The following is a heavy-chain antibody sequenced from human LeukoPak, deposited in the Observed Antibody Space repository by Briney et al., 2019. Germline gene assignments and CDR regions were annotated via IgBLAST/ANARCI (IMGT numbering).Heavy chain of an antibody. V-gene: IGHV3-30*02. CDR1: GFTFSSYG. CDR3: ANGESSGSYPFDY. D-gene: IGHD1-26*01. Sequence: GGSLRLSCAASGFTFSSYGMHWVRQAPGKGLEWVAFIRYDGSNKYYADSVKGRFTISRDNSKNTLYLQMNSLRAEDTAVYYCANGESSGSYPFDYWGQGTLVTVSS. J-gene: IGHJ4*02. CDR2: IRYDGSNK.